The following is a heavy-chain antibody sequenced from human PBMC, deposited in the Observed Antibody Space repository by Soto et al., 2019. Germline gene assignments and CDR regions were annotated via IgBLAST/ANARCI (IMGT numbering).Heavy chain of an antibody. Sequence: ASVKVSCKASGYTFTSYGISWVRQAPGQGLQWMGWIRAYNGNTNYAQKLQGRVTMTTDTSTSTAYMELRSLRSDDTAVYYCARVGRCGARIAVAGRSLDYWGQGALVTSPQ. D-gene: IGHD6-19*01. CDR2: IRAYNGNT. CDR3: ARVGRCGARIAVAGRSLDY. J-gene: IGHJ4*02. V-gene: IGHV1-18*01. CDR1: GYTFTSYG.